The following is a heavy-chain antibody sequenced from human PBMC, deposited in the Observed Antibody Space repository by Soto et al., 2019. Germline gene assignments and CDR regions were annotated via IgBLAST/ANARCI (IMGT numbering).Heavy chain of an antibody. CDR1: GFTFSDYY. CDR2: ISSSGSTI. Sequence: GGSLRLSCAAYGFTFSDYYMSWIRQAPGKGLKLVSYISSSGSTIYYADSVKGRFTISRDNAKNSLYLQMNSLRAEDTAVYYCASFVRPRSYDFWSGVDYWGQGTLVTVSS. CDR3: ASFVRPRSYDFWSGVDY. V-gene: IGHV3-11*01. D-gene: IGHD3-3*01. J-gene: IGHJ4*02.